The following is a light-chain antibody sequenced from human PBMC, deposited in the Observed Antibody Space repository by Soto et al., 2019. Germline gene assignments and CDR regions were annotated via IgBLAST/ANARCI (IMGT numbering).Light chain of an antibody. CDR1: QGIGNY. CDR2: GAS. J-gene: IGKJ1*01. Sequence: DIQMTQSPSAMSASVGYRVTITCLASQGIGNYLAWFQQKPGKVPKRLIYGASNLQSGVPSRFSGSGSGTEFTLTISSLQPEDFVTYYCLQHNSYPRTFGQGTKVDIK. CDR3: LQHNSYPRT. V-gene: IGKV1-17*03.